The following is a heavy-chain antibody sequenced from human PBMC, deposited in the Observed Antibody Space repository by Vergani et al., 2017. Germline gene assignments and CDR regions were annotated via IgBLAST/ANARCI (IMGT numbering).Heavy chain of an antibody. D-gene: IGHD1-26*01. J-gene: IGHJ4*02. CDR3: ATDRGYSRSYPGRYFDY. CDR1: GFTFSTYA. V-gene: IGHV3-23*01. CDR2: ISGSGGSK. Sequence: EVQLLESGGDLVQPGGSLRISCAASGFTFSTYAISWVRQAPGKGLEWVSAISGSGGSKYYADSVKGRFTISRDNSKNTLYLQMNSLRAEDTAVYYCATDRGYSRSYPGRYFDYWGQGTLVSVSS.